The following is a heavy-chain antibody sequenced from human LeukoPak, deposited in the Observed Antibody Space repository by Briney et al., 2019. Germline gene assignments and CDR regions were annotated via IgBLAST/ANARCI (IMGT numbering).Heavy chain of an antibody. CDR2: VYYSGST. Sequence: SETLSLTCTVSGGSISTYYWSWIRQSPGKGLEWIGSVYYSGSTNYNPSLKSRVSISVDTSKNQFSLELGSVTAADTAVYYCAGNSTRHTFDIWGQGTMVTVSS. J-gene: IGHJ3*02. CDR1: GGSISTYY. V-gene: IGHV4-59*08. D-gene: IGHD5-24*01. CDR3: AGNSTRHTFDI.